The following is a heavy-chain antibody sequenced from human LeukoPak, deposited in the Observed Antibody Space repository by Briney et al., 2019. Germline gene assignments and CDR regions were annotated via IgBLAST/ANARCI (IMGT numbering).Heavy chain of an antibody. V-gene: IGHV4-59*01. D-gene: IGHD6-13*01. CDR3: ARGPSWSPIEYYFDY. Sequence: SETLSLTCAVSGGSISSYYWTWVRQPPGKGLEWIGYIYYTGSTNYNPSLKSRVTISVDTSQNQFSLKLSSVTAADTAVYFCARGPSWSPIEYYFDYWGQGTLVTVSS. CDR1: GGSISSYY. J-gene: IGHJ4*02. CDR2: IYYTGST.